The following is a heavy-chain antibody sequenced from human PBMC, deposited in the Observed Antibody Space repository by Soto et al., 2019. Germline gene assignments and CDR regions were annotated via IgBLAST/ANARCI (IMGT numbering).Heavy chain of an antibody. CDR3: AKDYYDSSGYYGYHY. J-gene: IGHJ4*02. Sequence: SETLSLTCSVSGGSISSDGYYWSWIRQHPEKGLEWIAYIYDSGITYYHPSLKSRITMSVDTSKNQFSLKLSSVTAADTAVYYCAKDYYDSSGYYGYHYWGQGTLVTVSS. V-gene: IGHV4-31*03. CDR1: GGSISSDGYY. D-gene: IGHD3-22*01. CDR2: IYDSGIT.